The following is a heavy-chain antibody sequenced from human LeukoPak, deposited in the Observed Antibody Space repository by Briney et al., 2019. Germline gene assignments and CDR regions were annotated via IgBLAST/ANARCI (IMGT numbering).Heavy chain of an antibody. CDR2: ISGSGGST. CDR3: ATGYSSSWYSYYYYYVMDV. V-gene: IGHV3-23*01. D-gene: IGHD6-13*01. CDR1: GFTFSSYA. Sequence: QPGGSLRLSCAPSGFTFSSYAMSWVRQAPGKGLEWVSAISGSGGSTYYADSVKGRFTISRDNSKNTLYLQMNSLRAEDTAVYYCATGYSSSWYSYYYYYVMDVWEQGTTVTVSS. J-gene: IGHJ6*01.